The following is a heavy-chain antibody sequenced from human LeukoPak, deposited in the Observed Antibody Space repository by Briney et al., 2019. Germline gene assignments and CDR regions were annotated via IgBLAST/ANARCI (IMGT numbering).Heavy chain of an antibody. CDR3: ARVLDYYGSGTRDFDY. CDR2: IYYSGST. D-gene: IGHD3-10*01. Sequence: SETLSLTCTVSGGSISSSSYYWGWIRQPPGKGLEWIGSIYYSGSTYYNPSLKSRVTISADTSKNQFSLKLNSVTAADTAVYYCARVLDYYGSGTRDFDYWGQGILVTVSS. J-gene: IGHJ4*02. CDR1: GGSISSSSYY. V-gene: IGHV4-39*07.